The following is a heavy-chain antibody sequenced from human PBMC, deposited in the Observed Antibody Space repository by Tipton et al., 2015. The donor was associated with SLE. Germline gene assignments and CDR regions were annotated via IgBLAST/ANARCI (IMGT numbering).Heavy chain of an antibody. CDR2: IFHSGST. J-gene: IGHJ5*02. Sequence: TLSLTCTVSGGSIRTNDYYWAWIRPPPGKGLEWIWSIFHSGSTYYNPSLKRRVTASIDTSKNPFSLKLTSVTAPDTAVYYCARHRWSRETMAVDWFDPWGQGTLVTVSS. CDR1: GGSIRTNDYY. CDR3: ARHRWSRETMAVDWFDP. D-gene: IGHD3-10*01. V-gene: IGHV4-39*07.